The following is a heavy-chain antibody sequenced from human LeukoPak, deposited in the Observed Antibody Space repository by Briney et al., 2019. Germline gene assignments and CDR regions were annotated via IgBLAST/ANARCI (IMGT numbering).Heavy chain of an antibody. CDR2: MSADSGNT. Sequence: GASVKVSCKASGYTFINYGITWVRQAPGEGLECMGWMSADSGNTNYAQKFQGRVSMTTDTSTRTAYMELRSLTSDDTAVYYCARAYTNMWSSVFDIWGQGTLVTVSS. V-gene: IGHV1-18*01. J-gene: IGHJ3*02. CDR3: ARAYTNMWSSVFDI. D-gene: IGHD2-21*01. CDR1: GYTFINYG.